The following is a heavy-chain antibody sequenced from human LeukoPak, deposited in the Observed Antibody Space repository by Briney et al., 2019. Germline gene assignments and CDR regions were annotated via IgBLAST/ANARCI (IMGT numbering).Heavy chain of an antibody. Sequence: PGGSLKLSCAASGFTFSGSAMHWVRQASGKGLEWVGRIRSKANSYATAYAASVKGRFTISRDNSKNTLYLQMGSLRAEDMAVYYCARGLGGSYPAYWGQGTLVTVSS. CDR1: GFTFSGSA. CDR3: ARGLGGSYPAY. CDR2: IRSKANSYAT. V-gene: IGHV3-73*01. J-gene: IGHJ4*02. D-gene: IGHD1-26*01.